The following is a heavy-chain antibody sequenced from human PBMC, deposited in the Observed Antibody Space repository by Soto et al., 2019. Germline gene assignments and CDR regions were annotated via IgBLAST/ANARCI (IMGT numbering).Heavy chain of an antibody. D-gene: IGHD6-13*01. CDR3: ARDLGPIAAAGNEIDY. V-gene: IGHV1-18*01. Sequence: ASVKVSCKASGYTFTSYGISWVRQAPGQGLEWMGWISAYNGNTNYAQKLQGRVTMTTDTSTSTAYMELRSLRSDDTAVYYCARDLGPIAAAGNEIDYWGQGTLVTVSS. J-gene: IGHJ4*02. CDR1: GYTFTSYG. CDR2: ISAYNGNT.